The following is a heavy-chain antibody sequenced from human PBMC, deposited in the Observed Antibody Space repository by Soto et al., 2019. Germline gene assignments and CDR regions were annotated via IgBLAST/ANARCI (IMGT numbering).Heavy chain of an antibody. V-gene: IGHV4-28*01. J-gene: IGHJ4*02. CDR3: ARWTYCGGDCYWLDF. Sequence: PSETLSLTCAVSGFSISSGDWWAWIRQPPGKGLEWIGYIYYSGNTYYNPSLKSRVTMSVDTSKNQFSLNLNSVTAADTAIYYCARWTYCGGDCYWLDFWGQGTLVTVSS. D-gene: IGHD2-21*02. CDR2: IYYSGNT. CDR1: GFSISSGDW.